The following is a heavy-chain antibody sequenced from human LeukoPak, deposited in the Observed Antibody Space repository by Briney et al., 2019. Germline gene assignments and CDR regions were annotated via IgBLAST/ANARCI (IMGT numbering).Heavy chain of an antibody. CDR1: GGSFSGYY. J-gene: IGHJ3*02. V-gene: IGHV4-34*01. CDR2: INHSGST. D-gene: IGHD4-17*01. Sequence: SESLSLTCAVYGGSFSGYYWSWIRQPPGKGLEWIGEINHSGSTNYNPSLKSRVTISVDTSKNQFSLKLSSVTAADTAVYYCARGGDEEDDAFDIWGQGTMVTVSS. CDR3: ARGGDEEDDAFDI.